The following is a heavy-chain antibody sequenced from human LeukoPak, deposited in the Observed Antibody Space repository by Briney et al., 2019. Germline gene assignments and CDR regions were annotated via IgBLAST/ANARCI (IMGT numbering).Heavy chain of an antibody. CDR3: ASRGFWSGYYFDY. V-gene: IGHV4-39*01. CDR2: IYYSGST. D-gene: IGHD3-3*01. CDR1: GGTISSSSYY. J-gene: IGHJ4*02. Sequence: PSETLSLTCTVSGGTISSSSYYWGWIRQPPGKGLEWIGSIYYSGSTYYNPSLKSRVTISVDTSKNQFSLKLSSVTAADTAVYYCASRGFWSGYYFDYWGQGTLVPVSS.